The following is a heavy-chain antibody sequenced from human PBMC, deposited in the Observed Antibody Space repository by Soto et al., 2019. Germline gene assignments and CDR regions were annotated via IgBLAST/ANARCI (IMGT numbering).Heavy chain of an antibody. V-gene: IGHV3-30*02. CDR3: FKETMVRDPGGYYGLDV. J-gene: IGHJ6*02. CDR2: FWYDGVSK. CDR1: GFAFPYYG. Sequence: GGSLRLSCTASGFAFPYYGMHWVRQAPGKGLEWVAVFWYDGVSKYYVDSVKGRFTISRDNSRNMVNLKMNSLRVEDTVVYYCFKETMVRDPGGYYGLDVWGQGTTVTVSS. D-gene: IGHD3-10*01.